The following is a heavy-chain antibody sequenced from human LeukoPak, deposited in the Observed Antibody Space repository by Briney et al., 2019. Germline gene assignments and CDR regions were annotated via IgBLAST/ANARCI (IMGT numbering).Heavy chain of an antibody. J-gene: IGHJ4*02. Sequence: PSETLSLTCTVSGASVSSGGYYWAWIRQPPGKGLECIGSIYYSGSPYYNPSLKSRVTISVDTSKNQFSLRLKSVSAADTAVYYCATWRTAKTGFDYWGQGTLVTVSS. CDR2: IYYSGSP. CDR1: GASVSSGGYY. V-gene: IGHV4-39*01. CDR3: ATWRTAKTGFDY. D-gene: IGHD1-1*01.